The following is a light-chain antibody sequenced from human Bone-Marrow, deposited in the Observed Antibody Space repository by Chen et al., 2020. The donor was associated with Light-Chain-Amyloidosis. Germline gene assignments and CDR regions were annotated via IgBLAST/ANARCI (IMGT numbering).Light chain of an antibody. CDR3: QQYYATPLT. Sequence: DIVMNQSPDSLAVSLGERATINCKSSQSVLYSSNNKDYLAWYQQKPGQPPKLVIYWASVRESVVPDRFSGSGSGTDFTLTISSLQAEDVAVYYCQQYYATPLTFGGGTKVHIK. CDR2: WAS. CDR1: QSVLYSSNNKDY. J-gene: IGKJ4*01. V-gene: IGKV4-1*01.